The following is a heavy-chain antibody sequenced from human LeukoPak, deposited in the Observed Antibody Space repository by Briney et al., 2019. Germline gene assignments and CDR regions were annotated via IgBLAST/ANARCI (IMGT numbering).Heavy chain of an antibody. V-gene: IGHV4-34*01. D-gene: IGHD1-26*01. Sequence: SETLSLTRAVYGGSFSGYYWSWIRQPPGKGLEWIGEINHSGSTNYNPSLKSRVTISVDTSKNRFSLKLSSVTAADTAVYYCASGGSGSYSGFDYWGQGTLVTVSS. CDR2: INHSGST. J-gene: IGHJ4*02. CDR3: ASGGSGSYSGFDY. CDR1: GGSFSGYY.